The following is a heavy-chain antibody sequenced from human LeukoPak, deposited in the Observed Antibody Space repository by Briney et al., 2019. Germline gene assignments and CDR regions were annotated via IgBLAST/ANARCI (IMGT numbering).Heavy chain of an antibody. Sequence: SETLSLTCTVSGYSISSGYYWGWIRPPPGKGLEWIGSIYHSGSTYYNPSLKSRVTISVDTSKNQFSLKLSSVTAADTAVYYCAKDSSTWGNLAGHFDSWGQGTLVTVSS. V-gene: IGHV4-38-2*02. CDR3: AKDSSTWGNLAGHFDS. D-gene: IGHD6-13*01. CDR2: IYHSGST. J-gene: IGHJ4*02. CDR1: GYSISSGYY.